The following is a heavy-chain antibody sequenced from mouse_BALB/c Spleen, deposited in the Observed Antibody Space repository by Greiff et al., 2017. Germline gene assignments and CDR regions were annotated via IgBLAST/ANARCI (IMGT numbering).Heavy chain of an antibody. D-gene: IGHD2-10*02. J-gene: IGHJ1*01. Sequence: VQLQQSGAELVRPGALVKLSCKASGFNIKDYYMHWVKQRPEQGLEWIGWIDPENGNTIYDPKFQGKASITADTSSNTAYLQLSSLTSEDTAVYYCARPYGNYWYFDVWGAGTTVTVSS. CDR3: ARPYGNYWYFDV. CDR2: IDPENGNT. CDR1: GFNIKDYY. V-gene: IGHV14-1*02.